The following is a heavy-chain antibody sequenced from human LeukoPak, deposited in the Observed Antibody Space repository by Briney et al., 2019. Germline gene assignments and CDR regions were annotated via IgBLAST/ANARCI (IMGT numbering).Heavy chain of an antibody. CDR1: GYTFTDYY. D-gene: IGHD3-22*01. CDR3: ARRLGGYDSPRSIGPAFDI. Sequence: GASVKVSCKVSGYTFTDYYIHWVRQAPGQGLEWMGWINPNSGGTNYGQKFQGRVTMTRDTSISTAYMELSRLRSDDTAVYYCARRLGGYDSPRSIGPAFDIWGQGTMVTASS. J-gene: IGHJ3*02. V-gene: IGHV1-2*02. CDR2: INPNSGGT.